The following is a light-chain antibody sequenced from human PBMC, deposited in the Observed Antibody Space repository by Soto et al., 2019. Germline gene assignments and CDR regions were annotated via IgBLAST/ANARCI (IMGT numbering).Light chain of an antibody. Sequence: EIQVAQSASTLTASVSDRVTIACRAGQSISNWLAWYQKKTGTAPKLLIYHASNLQSGVPSRFSGSGSGTEFTLTISSLQPDAFATYYCQQYTSYSFGQGTKVDIK. V-gene: IGKV1-5*01. CDR1: QSISNW. J-gene: IGKJ1*01. CDR3: QQYTSYS. CDR2: HAS.